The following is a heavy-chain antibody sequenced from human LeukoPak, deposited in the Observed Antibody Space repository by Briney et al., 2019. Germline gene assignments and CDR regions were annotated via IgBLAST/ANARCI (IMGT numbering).Heavy chain of an antibody. CDR3: AKVGSLGGDYFDY. CDR1: GFTFSSYA. V-gene: IGHV3-30*04. J-gene: IGHJ4*02. Sequence: GGSLRLSCAASGFTFSSYAMHWVRQAPGKGLEWVAVISYDGSNKYYADSVKGRFTISRDNSKNTLYLQMNSLRAEDTAVYFCAKVGSLGGDYFDYWGQGTLVTVSS. CDR2: ISYDGSNK. D-gene: IGHD2-21*01.